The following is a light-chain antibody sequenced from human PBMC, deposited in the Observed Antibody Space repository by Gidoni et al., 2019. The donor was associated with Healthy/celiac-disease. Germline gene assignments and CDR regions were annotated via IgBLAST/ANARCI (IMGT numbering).Light chain of an antibody. CDR2: DAS. CDR3: QQRSNSPLT. V-gene: IGKV3-11*01. Sequence: EIVLTQSPETLSLSPGERAALSCRASQSVSSYVPWYQQKPGQAPMLLIYDASNRATSLPAMFSGSWSGTDFTLTISSLEPEDFAVYYCQQRSNSPLTFGGGTKVEIK. J-gene: IGKJ4*01. CDR1: QSVSSY.